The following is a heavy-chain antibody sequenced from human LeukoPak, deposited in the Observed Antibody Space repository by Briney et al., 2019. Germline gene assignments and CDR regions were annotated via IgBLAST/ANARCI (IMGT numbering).Heavy chain of an antibody. Sequence: PSQTLSLTCAVSGGSISSGGYSWSWIRQPPGKGLEWIGYIYHSGSTYYNPSLKSRVTISVDRSKNQFSLKLSSVTAADTAVYYCARGWIAARRAGFNYWGQGTLVTVSS. V-gene: IGHV4-30-2*01. CDR1: GGSISSGGYS. D-gene: IGHD6-6*01. J-gene: IGHJ4*02. CDR2: IYHSGST. CDR3: ARGWIAARRAGFNY.